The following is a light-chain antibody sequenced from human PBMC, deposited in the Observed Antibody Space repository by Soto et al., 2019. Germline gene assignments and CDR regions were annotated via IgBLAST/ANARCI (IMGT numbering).Light chain of an antibody. V-gene: IGKV3-11*01. CDR2: DAS. CDR3: QQRSNWPRT. CDR1: QSVSSY. J-gene: IGKJ1*01. Sequence: IGLTLSRSTLCLSASEGAARCLRASQSVSSYLAWYQQTPGQAPRLLIYDASNRATGIPARFSGSGSGTDFTLTISSLEPEDFAVYYCQQRSNWPRTFGQGTKV.